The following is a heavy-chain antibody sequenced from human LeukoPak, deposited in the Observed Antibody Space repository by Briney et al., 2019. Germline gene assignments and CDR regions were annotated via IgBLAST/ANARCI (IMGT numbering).Heavy chain of an antibody. CDR2: IYYSGST. Sequence: SETLSLTCYVSGGSIRDYFWSWIRQPPGKGLEWIGYIYYSGSTNYNPSLKSRVTISVDTSKNQFSLKLSSVTAADTAVYYCARALGGSSGSPSFDYWGQGTLVTVSS. J-gene: IGHJ4*02. D-gene: IGHD3-22*01. V-gene: IGHV4-59*01. CDR3: ARALGGSSGSPSFDY. CDR1: GGSIRDYF.